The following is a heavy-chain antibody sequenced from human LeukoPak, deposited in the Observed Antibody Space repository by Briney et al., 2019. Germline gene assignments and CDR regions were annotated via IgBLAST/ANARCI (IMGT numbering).Heavy chain of an antibody. V-gene: IGHV1-2*02. CDR1: GYTFTGYY. CDR2: INPNSGGT. Sequence: ASVKDSCKASGYTFTGYYMHWVRQAPGQGLEWMGWINPNSGGTNYAQKFQGRVTMTRDTSISTAYMELSRLRSDDTAVYYCARDRGYCSSTSCSAVLFDYWGQGTLVTVSS. D-gene: IGHD2-2*01. J-gene: IGHJ4*02. CDR3: ARDRGYCSSTSCSAVLFDY.